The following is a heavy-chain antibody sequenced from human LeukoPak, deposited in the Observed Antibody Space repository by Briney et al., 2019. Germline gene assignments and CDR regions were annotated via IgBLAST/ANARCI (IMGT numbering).Heavy chain of an antibody. CDR3: ALSYYYDSSGSYYYYGMDV. V-gene: IGHV2-5*01. Sequence: SGPTLVNPTQTLTLTCTFSGFSLSTSGVGVGWIRQPPGKALEWLALIYWNDDKRYSPSLKSRLTITKDTSKNQVVLTMTNMDPVDTATYYCALSYYYDSSGSYYYYGMDVWGQGTTVTVS. D-gene: IGHD3-22*01. CDR1: GFSLSTSGVG. CDR2: IYWNDDK. J-gene: IGHJ6*02.